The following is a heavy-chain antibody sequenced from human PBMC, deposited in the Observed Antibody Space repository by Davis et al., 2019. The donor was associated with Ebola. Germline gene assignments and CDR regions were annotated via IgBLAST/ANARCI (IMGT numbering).Heavy chain of an antibody. Sequence: GESLKISCAASGFTFSTYAMGWVRQAPGKGLEWVAVIWYDGGRKYYGDSVKGRFTISRDNSKNTLYLQMNSLRAEDTAVYYCARPLLYDFWSGYGYWGQGTLVTVSS. CDR1: GFTFSTYA. CDR2: IWYDGGRK. D-gene: IGHD3-3*01. V-gene: IGHV3-33*07. J-gene: IGHJ4*02. CDR3: ARPLLYDFWSGYGY.